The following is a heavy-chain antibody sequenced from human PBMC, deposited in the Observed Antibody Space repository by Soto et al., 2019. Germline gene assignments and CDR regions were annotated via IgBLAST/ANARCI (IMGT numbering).Heavy chain of an antibody. V-gene: IGHV4-34*01. D-gene: IGHD6-13*01. J-gene: IGHJ4*02. CDR1: GGSFSGYF. Sequence: SETLSLTCAVYGGSFSGYFWSWIRQPPGKGLEWIGEIDYSGSTNYNPSLKSRVSISVDMSKNQFSLKLNSVTAADTAVYYCARRSGTSSWYYWGQGTLVTVS. CDR2: IDYSGST. CDR3: ARRSGTSSWYY.